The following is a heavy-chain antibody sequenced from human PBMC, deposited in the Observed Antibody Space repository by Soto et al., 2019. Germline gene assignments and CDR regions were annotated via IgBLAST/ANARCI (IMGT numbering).Heavy chain of an antibody. Sequence: LSLTCTVSGGSISSGDYYWSWIRQPPGKGLEWIGYIYYSGSTYYNPSLKSRVTISVDTSKNQFSLKLSSVTAADTAVYYCARAFTYYDDSRGYYLDYCGQRTLVTVSA. V-gene: IGHV4-30-4*01. D-gene: IGHD3-22*01. CDR2: IYYSGST. CDR1: GGSISSGDYY. J-gene: IGHJ4*02. CDR3: ARAFTYYDDSRGYYLDY.